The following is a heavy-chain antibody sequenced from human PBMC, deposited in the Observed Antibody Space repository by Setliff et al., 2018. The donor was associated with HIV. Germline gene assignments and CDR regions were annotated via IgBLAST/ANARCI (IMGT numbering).Heavy chain of an antibody. CDR3: ARRGNLLEGRQLDS. CDR2: ISYDGSNK. Sequence: LRLSCAASGFTFSSYAMHWVRQAPGKGLEWVAVISYDGSNKYYADSVKGRLTISRDNSRNTLYLQMNSLRAEDTALYFCARRGNLLEGRQLDSWGQGTLVTVSS. D-gene: IGHD1-1*01. J-gene: IGHJ4*02. V-gene: IGHV3-30*04. CDR1: GFTFSSYA.